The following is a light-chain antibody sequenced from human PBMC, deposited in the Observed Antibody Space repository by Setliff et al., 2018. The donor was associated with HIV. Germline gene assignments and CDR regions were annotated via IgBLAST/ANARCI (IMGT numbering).Light chain of an antibody. Sequence: LAQPASVSGSPGQSLTISCTGTSGNLGSYDLVSWYQQHPVKAPRLIIYEVTKRPSGVSSRFSGSKSGNTASLTISGLQAEDEADYYCCSFANNNTKVFGGGTKVT. J-gene: IGLJ1*01. CDR3: CSFANNNTKV. CDR1: SGNLGSYDL. CDR2: EVT. V-gene: IGLV2-23*02.